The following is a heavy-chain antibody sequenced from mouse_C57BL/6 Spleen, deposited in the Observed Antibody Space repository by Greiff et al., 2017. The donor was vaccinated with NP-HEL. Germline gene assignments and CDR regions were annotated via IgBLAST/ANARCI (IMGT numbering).Heavy chain of an antibody. CDR1: GFSLTSYG. V-gene: IGHV2-6*01. CDR2: IWGVGST. Sequence: VKLMESGPGLVAPSQCLSITCTVSGFSLTSYGVDWVRQSPGKGLEWLGVIWGVGSTNYNSALKSRLSISKDNSKSQVFLKMNSLQTDDTAMYYCATITTVPYYAMDYWGQGTSVTVSS. D-gene: IGHD1-1*01. J-gene: IGHJ4*01. CDR3: ATITTVPYYAMDY.